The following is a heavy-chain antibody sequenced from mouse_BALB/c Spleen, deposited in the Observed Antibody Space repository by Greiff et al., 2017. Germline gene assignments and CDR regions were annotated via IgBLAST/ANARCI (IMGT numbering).Heavy chain of an antibody. CDR2: INPYNGDT. J-gene: IGHJ4*01. Sequence: VQLKESGPELVKPGASVKISCKASGYSFTGYFMNWVMQSHGKSLEWIGRINPYNGDTFYNQKFKGKATLTVDKSSSTAHMELRSLASEDSAVYYCAGSMITTEAMDYWGQGTSVTVSS. V-gene: IGHV1-20*02. CDR3: AGSMITTEAMDY. D-gene: IGHD2-4*01. CDR1: GYSFTGYF.